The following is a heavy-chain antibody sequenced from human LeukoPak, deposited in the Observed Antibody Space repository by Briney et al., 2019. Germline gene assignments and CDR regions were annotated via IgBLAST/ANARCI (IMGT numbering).Heavy chain of an antibody. D-gene: IGHD3-9*01. J-gene: IGHJ4*02. CDR2: IYHSGST. CDR3: AREVYYDILTGYPDY. V-gene: IGHV4-30-2*01. CDR1: GGSISSGGYY. Sequence: SETLSLTCTVSGGSISSGGYYWSWIRQPPGKGLEWIGYIYHSGSTYYNPSLKSRVTISVDRSKNQFPLKLSSVTAADTAVYYCAREVYYDILTGYPDYWGQGTLVTVSS.